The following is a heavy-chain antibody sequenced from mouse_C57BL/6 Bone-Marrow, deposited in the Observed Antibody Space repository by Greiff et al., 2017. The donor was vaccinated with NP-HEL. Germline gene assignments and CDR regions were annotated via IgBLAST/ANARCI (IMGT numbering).Heavy chain of an antibody. V-gene: IGHV5-4*01. CDR2: ISDGGSYT. J-gene: IGHJ4*01. Sequence: EVQLVESGGGLVKPGGSLKLSCAASGFTFSSYAMSWVRQTPEKRLEWVATISDGGSYTYYPDNVKGRFTISRDNAKNNLYLQMSHLKSEDTAMYYCARGGITTVVAPRAMDYWGQGTSVTVSS. D-gene: IGHD1-1*01. CDR3: ARGGITTVVAPRAMDY. CDR1: GFTFSSYA.